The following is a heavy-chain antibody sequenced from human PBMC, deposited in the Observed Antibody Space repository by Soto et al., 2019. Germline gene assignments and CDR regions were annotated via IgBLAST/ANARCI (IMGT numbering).Heavy chain of an antibody. CDR2: INHSGST. Sequence: KPSETLSLTCAVYGGSFSGYYWSWIRQPQGKGLEWLGEINHSGSTKYNPSLKSRVTISVDTSKNQFSLKLSSVTAADTAVYYCARRPRYSSSWHVGHYYYYGMDVWGQGTTVTVSS. CDR3: ARRPRYSSSWHVGHYYYYGMDV. D-gene: IGHD6-13*01. J-gene: IGHJ6*02. CDR1: GGSFSGYY. V-gene: IGHV4-34*01.